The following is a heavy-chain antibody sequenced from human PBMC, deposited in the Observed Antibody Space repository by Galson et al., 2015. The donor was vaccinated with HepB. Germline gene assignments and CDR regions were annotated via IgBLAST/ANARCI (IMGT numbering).Heavy chain of an antibody. CDR3: AKCYGPRKDAFDI. V-gene: IGHV3-23*01. D-gene: IGHD3-10*01. Sequence: SLRLSCAASGFTFSNYAMSWVRQAPGRGLEWVSVMSGSGGTLYYVDSVKGRFTISRDNSKNTLYLQMNSLRAEDTAIYYCAKCYGPRKDAFDIWGQGTMVTVSS. CDR2: MSGSGGTL. J-gene: IGHJ3*02. CDR1: GFTFSNYA.